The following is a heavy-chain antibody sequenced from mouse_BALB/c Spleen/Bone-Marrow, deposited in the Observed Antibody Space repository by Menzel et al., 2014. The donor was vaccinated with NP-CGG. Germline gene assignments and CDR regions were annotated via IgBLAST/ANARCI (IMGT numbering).Heavy chain of an antibody. CDR3: ARVEDGYYVRAMDY. V-gene: IGHV5-6-5*01. CDR2: ISSGGST. D-gene: IGHD2-3*01. Sequence: EVMLVESGGGLVKPGGSLKLSCAASGFTFSSYAMSWVRQTPEKRLEWVASISSGGSTYYPDSVKGRFTISRDNARNIPYLQMSSLRSEDTAMYYCARVEDGYYVRAMDYWGQGTSVTVSS. CDR1: GFTFSSYA. J-gene: IGHJ4*01.